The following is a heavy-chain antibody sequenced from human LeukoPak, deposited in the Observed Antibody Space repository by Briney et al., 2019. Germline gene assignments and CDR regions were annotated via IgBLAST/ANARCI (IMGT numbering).Heavy chain of an antibody. CDR1: GFTFSSYG. CDR2: IWYDGSNK. J-gene: IGHJ6*02. Sequence: GGSLRLSCAASGFTFSSYGMHWVRQAPGKGLEWVAVIWYDGSNKYYADSVKGRFTISRDNSKNTLYLQMNSLRAEDTAVYYCAKAATRSGSYFHSYYYYYGMDVWGQGTTVTVSS. D-gene: IGHD1-26*01. V-gene: IGHV3-30*02. CDR3: AKAATRSGSYFHSYYYYYGMDV.